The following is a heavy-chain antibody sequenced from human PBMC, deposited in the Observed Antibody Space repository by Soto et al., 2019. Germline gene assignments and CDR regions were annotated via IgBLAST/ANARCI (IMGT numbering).Heavy chain of an antibody. Sequence: GGSLRLSCAASGFTFSDHYMDWVRQAPGKGLEWVGRTRNKANSYTTEYAASVKGRFTISRDDSRNSLYLQMNSLKTEDTAVYYCILRLGELSPDYWGQGTLVTVSS. CDR2: TRNKANSYTT. CDR1: GFTFSDHY. CDR3: ILRLGELSPDY. J-gene: IGHJ4*02. D-gene: IGHD3-16*02. V-gene: IGHV3-72*01.